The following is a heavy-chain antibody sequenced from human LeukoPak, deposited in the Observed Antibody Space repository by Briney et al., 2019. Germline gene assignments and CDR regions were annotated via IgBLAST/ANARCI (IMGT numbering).Heavy chain of an antibody. CDR2: ISSSGSTI. CDR1: GFTFSSYE. J-gene: IGHJ6*02. CDR3: ARFNTHLFGVVIIGRGYGMDV. D-gene: IGHD3-3*01. Sequence: PGGSLRLSCAASGFTFSSYEMNWVRQAPGKGLEWVSYISSSGSTIYYADSVKGRFTISRDNAKNSPYLQMNSLRAEDTAVYYCARFNTHLFGVVIIGRGYGMDVWGQGTTVTVSS. V-gene: IGHV3-48*03.